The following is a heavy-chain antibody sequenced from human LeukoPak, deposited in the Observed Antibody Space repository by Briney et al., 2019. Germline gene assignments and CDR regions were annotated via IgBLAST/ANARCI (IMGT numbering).Heavy chain of an antibody. J-gene: IGHJ6*04. Sequence: ASVKVSCKASGYTFTSYYMHWVRQAPGQGLEWMGIINPSGGSTSYAQKFQGRVTMTRDTSTSTVYMELSSLRPEDTAVYYCARELRDSGYDLGHYYYYYGMDVWGKGTTVTVSS. D-gene: IGHD5-12*01. CDR3: ARELRDSGYDLGHYYYYYGMDV. CDR1: GYTFTSYY. V-gene: IGHV1-46*01. CDR2: INPSGGST.